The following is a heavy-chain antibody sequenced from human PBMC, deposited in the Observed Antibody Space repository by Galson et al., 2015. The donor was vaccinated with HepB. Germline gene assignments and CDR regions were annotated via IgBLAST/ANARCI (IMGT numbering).Heavy chain of an antibody. CDR3: ARDGSTTGWYSGDY. V-gene: IGHV4-59*01. CDR2: IYSSGST. D-gene: IGHD6-19*01. J-gene: IGHJ4*02. CDR1: GDSISTYY. Sequence: SETLSLTCTVSGDSISTYYWSWLRQPPGKGLEWIGYIYSSGSTKYNPSLENRVTISLDTSRNQFSLRLTSVTVADTAVYYCARDGSTTGWYSGDYWGQGILVTVSS.